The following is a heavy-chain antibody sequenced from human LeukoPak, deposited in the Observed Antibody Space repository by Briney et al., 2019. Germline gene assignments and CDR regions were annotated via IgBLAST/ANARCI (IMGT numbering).Heavy chain of an antibody. J-gene: IGHJ3*02. CDR1: GGSISGYY. V-gene: IGHV4-59*08. CDR3: AREYSSSSGRRAFDI. CDR2: IYYSGST. Sequence: SETLSLTCTVSGGSISGYYWSWIRQPPGKGLEWIGYIYYSGSTNYNPSLKSRLTISIDTSENQFSLKLSSLTAADTAVYYCAREYSSSSGRRAFDIWGQGTMVTVSS. D-gene: IGHD6-6*01.